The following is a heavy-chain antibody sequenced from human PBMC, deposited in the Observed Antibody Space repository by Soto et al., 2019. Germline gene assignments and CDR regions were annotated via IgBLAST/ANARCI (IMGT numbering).Heavy chain of an antibody. CDR1: GFTFSSYG. D-gene: IGHD2-15*01. Sequence: GGSLRLSCAASGFTFSSYGMHWVRQAPGKGLEWVAVISYDGSNKYYADSVKGRFTISRDNSKNTLYLQMNSLRAEDTAVYYCAKDRVVVVVAANLRVGMDVWGQGTTVTVSS. J-gene: IGHJ6*02. CDR3: AKDRVVVVVAANLRVGMDV. V-gene: IGHV3-30*18. CDR2: ISYDGSNK.